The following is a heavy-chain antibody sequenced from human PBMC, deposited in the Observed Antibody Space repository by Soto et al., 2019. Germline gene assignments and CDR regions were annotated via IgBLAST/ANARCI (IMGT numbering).Heavy chain of an antibody. V-gene: IGHV1-69*13. Sequence: GSSVKVSWKASGGTFSSSAITWVRQAPAPGLEWMGGIIPIFGTANYAQKFQGRVTITADESTSTAYMELSSLRSEDTAVYYCAGRMGDSGYYEDWFDSWGQGTLVTVSS. CDR1: GGTFSSSA. CDR2: IIPIFGTA. CDR3: AGRMGDSGYYEDWFDS. J-gene: IGHJ5*01. D-gene: IGHD3-22*01.